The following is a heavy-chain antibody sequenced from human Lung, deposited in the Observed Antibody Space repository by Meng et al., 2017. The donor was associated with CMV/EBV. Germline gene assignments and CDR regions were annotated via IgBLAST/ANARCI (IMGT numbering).Heavy chain of an antibody. J-gene: IGHJ4*02. D-gene: IGHD2-2*01. CDR2: ISPNSGDT. Sequence: ASXXVSCKASGHSFSGYYIHWLRQAPGQGPEWIGWISPNSGDTNYAQKFQGRVTMTRDTFTITVYMELTRLTSDDTAVYYCARAAYTSFFDFWGQGTLVTVSS. CDR3: ARAAYTSFFDF. V-gene: IGHV1-2*02. CDR1: GHSFSGYY.